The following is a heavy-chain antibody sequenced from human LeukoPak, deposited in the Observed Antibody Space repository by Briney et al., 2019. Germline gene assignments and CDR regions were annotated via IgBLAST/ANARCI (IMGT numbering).Heavy chain of an antibody. J-gene: IGHJ4*02. CDR1: GYTFTSYY. CDR3: AVFYGSGSPGDY. CDR2: INPNSGGT. D-gene: IGHD3-10*01. Sequence: ASVKVSCKASGYTFTSYYMHWVRQAPGQGLEWMGIINPNSGGTNYAQKFQGWVTMTRDTSISTAYMELSRLRSDDTAVYYCAVFYGSGSPGDYWGQGTLVTVSS. V-gene: IGHV1-2*04.